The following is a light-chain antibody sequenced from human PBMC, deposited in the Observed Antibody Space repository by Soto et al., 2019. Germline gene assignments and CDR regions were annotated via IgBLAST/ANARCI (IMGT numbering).Light chain of an antibody. J-gene: IGKJ5*01. CDR2: DAS. CDR3: QQYDNLPLT. Sequence: IQMTQSTSSLSASVGDRVTITCQASQDITNNLIWYQQKPGKAPILLIYDASDLHTGVPSRFSGSGSGTDFTFTISSLQPEDIATYYCQQYDNLPLTFGQGTRLEIK. V-gene: IGKV1-33*01. CDR1: QDITNN.